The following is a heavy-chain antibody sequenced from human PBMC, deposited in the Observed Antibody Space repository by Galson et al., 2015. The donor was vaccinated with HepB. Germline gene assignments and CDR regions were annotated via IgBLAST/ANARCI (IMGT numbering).Heavy chain of an antibody. D-gene: IGHD3-3*01. CDR1: GYTFTSYA. V-gene: IGHV1-3*01. CDR2: INAGNGNA. CDR3: ARDEYYDFWSDNPRGFDP. Sequence: SVKVSCKASGYTFTSYAMHWVRQAPGQRLEWMGWINAGNGNAKYSQKFQGRVTITRDTSASTAYMELSSLRSEDTAVYYCARDEYYDFWSDNPRGFDPWGQGTLVTVSS. J-gene: IGHJ5*02.